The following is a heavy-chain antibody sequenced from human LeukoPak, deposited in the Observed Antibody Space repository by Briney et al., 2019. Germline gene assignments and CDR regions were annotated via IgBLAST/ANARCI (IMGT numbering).Heavy chain of an antibody. CDR2: INPNSGGT. J-gene: IGHJ4*02. CDR1: GYTFTGYY. Sequence: ASVKVSCKASGYTFTGYYMHWVRQAPGQGLEWMRWINPNSGGTNYAQKFQGRVTMTRDTSISTAYMELSRLRSDDTAVYYCARLYGSGLYYFDYWGQGTLVTVSS. V-gene: IGHV1-2*02. D-gene: IGHD3-10*01. CDR3: ARLYGSGLYYFDY.